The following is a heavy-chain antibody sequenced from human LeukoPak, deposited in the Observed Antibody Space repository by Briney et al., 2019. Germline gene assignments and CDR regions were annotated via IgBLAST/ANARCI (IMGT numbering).Heavy chain of an antibody. CDR1: GGSISSYY. D-gene: IGHD3-10*01. CDR2: IYYSGST. V-gene: IGHV4-59*08. Sequence: SETLSLTCTVSGGSISSYYWSWIRQPPGKGLEWIGYIYYSGSTNYNPSLKSRVTISVDTSKNQFSLKLSSVIAADTAVYYCARTVRGVTRHFDYWGQGTLVTVSS. J-gene: IGHJ4*02. CDR3: ARTVRGVTRHFDY.